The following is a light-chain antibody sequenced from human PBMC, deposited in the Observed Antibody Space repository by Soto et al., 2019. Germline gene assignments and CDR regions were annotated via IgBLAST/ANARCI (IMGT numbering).Light chain of an antibody. J-gene: IGLJ2*01. CDR2: GNN. CDR1: NIGAGSD. CDR3: QSYDSRLSGWF. Sequence: QLVLTQPPSVSGAPGQRVTISCSNIGAGSDVHWYQHLPGTAPKLLIYGNNNRPSGVPDRFSGSKSGTSASLAVTGLQAEDEGDYYCQSYDSRLSGWFFGGGTKLTVL. V-gene: IGLV1-40*01.